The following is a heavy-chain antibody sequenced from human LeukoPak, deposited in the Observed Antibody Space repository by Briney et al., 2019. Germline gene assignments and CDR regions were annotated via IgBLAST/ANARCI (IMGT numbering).Heavy chain of an antibody. Sequence: PGGSLRLSCAASGFTFSSYSMNWVRQAPGKGLEWVSSISSSSSYIYYADSVMGRFTISRDNAKNSLYLQMNSLRAEDTAVYYCARDGSTVTNYYFDYWGQGTLVTVSS. CDR2: ISSSSSYI. CDR1: GFTFSSYS. D-gene: IGHD4-17*01. J-gene: IGHJ4*02. CDR3: ARDGSTVTNYYFDY. V-gene: IGHV3-21*01.